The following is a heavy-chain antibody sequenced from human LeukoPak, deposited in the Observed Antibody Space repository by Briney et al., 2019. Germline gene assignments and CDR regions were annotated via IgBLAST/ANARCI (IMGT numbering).Heavy chain of an antibody. V-gene: IGHV3-21*01. CDR1: GFTFSSYS. CDR2: ISSSSSYI. D-gene: IGHD6-13*01. CDR3: ARGGRVRSSLFVWFDP. J-gene: IGHJ5*02. Sequence: PGGSLRLSCAASGFTFSSYSMNWVRQAPGKGLEWVSSISSSSSYIYYADSVKGRFTISRDNAKNSLYLQMNSLRAEDTAVYYCARGGRVRSSLFVWFDPWGQGTLVTVSS.